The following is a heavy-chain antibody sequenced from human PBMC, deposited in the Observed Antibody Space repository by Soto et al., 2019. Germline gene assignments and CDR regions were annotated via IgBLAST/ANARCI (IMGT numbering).Heavy chain of an antibody. CDR1: GYTFTSYG. CDR2: ISAYNGNT. Sequence: QVQLVQSGAEVKKPGASVKVSCKASGYTFTSYGISWVRQAPGQGLEWMGWISAYNGNTNYAQKLQGRVTMTTDTSTSTAYRELRSLRSDDTAVYYCARPYSSSWYETYYYGMDVWGQGTTVTVSS. V-gene: IGHV1-18*01. D-gene: IGHD6-13*01. CDR3: ARPYSSSWYETYYYGMDV. J-gene: IGHJ6*02.